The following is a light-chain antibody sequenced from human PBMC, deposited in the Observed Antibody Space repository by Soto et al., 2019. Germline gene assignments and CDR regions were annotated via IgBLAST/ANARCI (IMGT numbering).Light chain of an antibody. CDR1: SSNIGSNT. J-gene: IGLJ3*02. CDR3: AAWDASRNGQGV. V-gene: IGLV1-44*01. Sequence: QSVLTQPPSASGTPGQRVTISCSGSSSNIGSNTVNWYQQLPGTAPKLLIYTNNQRPSGVPDRFSGSKSGTSASLAISGLQSEDEADYYCAAWDASRNGQGVFGGGTKLTVL. CDR2: TNN.